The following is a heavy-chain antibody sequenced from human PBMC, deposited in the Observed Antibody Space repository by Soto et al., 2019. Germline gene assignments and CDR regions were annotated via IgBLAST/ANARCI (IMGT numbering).Heavy chain of an antibody. Sequence: EVQLLESGGGLVQPGGSLRLSCAASGFVFSNYGMTWVRQAPGKGLEWVSTVSENGDYTYYADSVKGRLTISRDNSKNTLYVQMNSLRAEDTAVYYWARRTAVRNFDYWGQGTLVTVSS. CDR1: GFVFSNYG. CDR2: VSENGDYT. CDR3: ARRTAVRNFDY. J-gene: IGHJ4*02. D-gene: IGHD6-19*01. V-gene: IGHV3-23*01.